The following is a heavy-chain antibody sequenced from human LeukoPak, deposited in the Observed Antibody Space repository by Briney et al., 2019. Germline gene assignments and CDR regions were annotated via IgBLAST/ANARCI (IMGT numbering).Heavy chain of an antibody. V-gene: IGHV3-30-3*01. J-gene: IGHJ4*02. D-gene: IGHD3-3*01. CDR3: ARDLSASPFDY. Sequence: PGRSLRLSCAASGFTFGSYAMHWVRQAPGKGLEWVAFISFDSSIKYYADSVKGRFSISRDNSKNTVYLQMNSLRVEDTAVYFCARDLSASPFDYWGQGTLVTAPS. CDR2: ISFDSSIK. CDR1: GFTFGSYA.